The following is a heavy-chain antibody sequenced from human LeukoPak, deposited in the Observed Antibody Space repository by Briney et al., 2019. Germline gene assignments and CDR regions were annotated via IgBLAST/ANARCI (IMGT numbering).Heavy chain of an antibody. CDR2: FDPEDGET. CDR3: ATLTGHPDFYWFDP. V-gene: IGHV1-24*01. J-gene: IGHJ5*02. Sequence: GASVKVSCKVSGYTLTELSMHWVRQAPGKGLEWMGGFDPEDGETIYAQKFQGRVTMTEDTSTDTAYMELSSLRSEDTAVYYCATLTGHPDFYWFDPWGQGTLVTVSS. CDR1: GYTLTELS. D-gene: IGHD1-14*01.